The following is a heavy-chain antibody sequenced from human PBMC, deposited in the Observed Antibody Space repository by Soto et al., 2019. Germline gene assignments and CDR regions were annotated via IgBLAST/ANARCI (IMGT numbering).Heavy chain of an antibody. V-gene: IGHV4-39*01. D-gene: IGHD6-13*01. CDR2: IYYSGST. Sequence: QLQLQESGPGLVKPSETLSLTCTVSGGSISSSSYYWGWIRQPPGKGLEWIGSIYYSGSTYYNPALQILLTISVDTSKHQSSLKLSSVTAADTAVYYCARHEGSSSYDYGMDVWGQGTTVTVSS. CDR1: GGSISSSSYY. CDR3: ARHEGSSSYDYGMDV. J-gene: IGHJ6*02.